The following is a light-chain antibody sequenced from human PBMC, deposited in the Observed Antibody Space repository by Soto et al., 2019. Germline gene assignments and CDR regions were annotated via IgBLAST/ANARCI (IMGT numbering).Light chain of an antibody. V-gene: IGKV1-8*01. CDR3: QHYYSYPFA. J-gene: IGKJ3*01. CDR2: AAS. CDR1: QDISSY. Sequence: AIRMTQSPSSLSASTGDRVTITCRASQDISSYLAWYQQKPGKAPKLLIYAASALESGVPSRFSGSGSGTDFTLTINYLQSEDFATYYCQHYYSYPFAFGPGTKVDI.